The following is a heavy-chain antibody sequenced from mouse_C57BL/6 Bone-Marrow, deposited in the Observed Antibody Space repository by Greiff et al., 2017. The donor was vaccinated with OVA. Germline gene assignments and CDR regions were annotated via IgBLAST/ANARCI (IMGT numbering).Heavy chain of an antibody. V-gene: IGHV14-3*01. D-gene: IGHD1-1*02. Sequence: EVQLQESVAELVRPGASVKLSCTASGFNIKNTYMHWVKQRPEQGLEWIGRIDPANGNTKYAPKFQGKATLTADTSSNTAYLQLSSLTSEDTAIYFCASRGEGSERYFDVWGTGTTVTVSS. CDR1: GFNIKNTY. CDR3: ASRGEGSERYFDV. CDR2: IDPANGNT. J-gene: IGHJ1*03.